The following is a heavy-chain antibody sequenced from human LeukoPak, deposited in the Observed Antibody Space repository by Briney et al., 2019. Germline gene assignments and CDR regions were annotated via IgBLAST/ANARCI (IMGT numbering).Heavy chain of an antibody. CDR3: ARIPMYSGSYYFDY. D-gene: IGHD1-26*01. J-gene: IGHJ4*02. V-gene: IGHV4-59*08. CDR1: GGSFSGYY. CDR2: IYYSGST. Sequence: SETLSPTCAVYGGSFSGYYWSWIRQPPGKGLEWIGYIYYSGSTNYNPSLKSRVTISVDTSKNQFSLKLSSVTAADTAVYYCARIPMYSGSYYFDYWGQGTLVTVSS.